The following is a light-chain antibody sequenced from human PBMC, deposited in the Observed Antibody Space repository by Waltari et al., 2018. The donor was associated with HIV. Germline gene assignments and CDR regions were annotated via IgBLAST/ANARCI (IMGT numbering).Light chain of an antibody. CDR3: QQSYSTPYT. CDR1: QSISSY. J-gene: IGKJ2*01. CDR2: AAS. Sequence: DIQMTQSPSSLSASVGDRVTITCRASQSISSYLNWYQQKPGKAPKLLIYAASSLQSGVPSRFSSSGSATDFTLTISSLQPEDFATYYCQQSYSTPYTFGQGTKLEI. V-gene: IGKV1-39*01.